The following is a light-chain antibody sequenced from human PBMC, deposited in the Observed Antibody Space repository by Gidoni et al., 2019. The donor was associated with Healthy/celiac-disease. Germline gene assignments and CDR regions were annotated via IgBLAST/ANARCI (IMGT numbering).Light chain of an antibody. CDR1: QSISSW. CDR2: KAS. J-gene: IGKJ1*01. Sequence: DIQMTQSPSTLSASIGDRVTITCRDSQSISSWLAWYHHKPGKAPKLLIYKASSLESGVPSRFSGSGSGTEFTLTISSLQPDDFATYYCQQYNSYSLTFGQGTKVEIK. CDR3: QQYNSYSLT. V-gene: IGKV1-5*03.